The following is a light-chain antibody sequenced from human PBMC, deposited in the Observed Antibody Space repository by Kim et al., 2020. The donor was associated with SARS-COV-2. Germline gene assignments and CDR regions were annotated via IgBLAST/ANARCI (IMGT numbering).Light chain of an antibody. V-gene: IGLV3-1*01. J-gene: IGLJ2*01. Sequence: SYELTQPPSVSVSPGQTVTITCSGDKLGEKYSCWYQQKPGQSPVLVLYQDFKRPSGIPERFSGSKFGNTATLTISGTQAVDDADYYCQAWDSATVVFGGGTKLTVL. CDR2: QDF. CDR1: KLGEKY. CDR3: QAWDSATVV.